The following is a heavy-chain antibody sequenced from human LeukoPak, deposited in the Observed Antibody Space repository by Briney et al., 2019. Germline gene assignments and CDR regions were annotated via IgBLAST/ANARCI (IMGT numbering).Heavy chain of an antibody. J-gene: IGHJ4*02. CDR3: ARDGSGYYDY. Sequence: GGSLRLSFAASGFTFSSYAMHWVRQAPGKGLEWVSYISSSSSSTIYYADSVKGRFTISRDNAKNTLYLQMNSLRAEDTAVYYCARDGSGYYDYWGQGTLVTVSS. CDR2: ISSSSSSTI. CDR1: GFTFSSYA. D-gene: IGHD3-3*01. V-gene: IGHV3-48*04.